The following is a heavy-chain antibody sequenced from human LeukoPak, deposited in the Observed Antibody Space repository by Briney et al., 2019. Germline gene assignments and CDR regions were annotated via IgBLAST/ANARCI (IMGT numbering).Heavy chain of an antibody. CDR2: LYHPDST. J-gene: IGHJ6*03. V-gene: IGHV4-38-2*01. CDR1: GYPINNAYY. CDR3: ARQYDSYFYYYLDL. Sequence: SETLSLTCGVSGYPINNAYYWVWIRQPPGKGLEWIGSLYHPDSTYYNPSLKSRVTMSVDTSRNQFSLRLSFVTAADTAVYYCARQYDSYFYYYLDLWGAGTTVTVSS. D-gene: IGHD2-2*01.